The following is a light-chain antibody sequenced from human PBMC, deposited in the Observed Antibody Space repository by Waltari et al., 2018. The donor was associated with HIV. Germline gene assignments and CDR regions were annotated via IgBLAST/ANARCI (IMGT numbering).Light chain of an antibody. Sequence: DFVMTQSPLSLPVTPGEQASISCKSSQSLLHSNGYNYLHWYLQKPGQSPQLLIYLGSNRASGVPDRFSGSGSGTHFTLKISRVEAEDVGVYYGMQALGTPRVTFGQGTKLEIK. J-gene: IGKJ2*01. CDR3: MQALGTPRVT. CDR1: QSLLHSNGYNY. V-gene: IGKV2-28*01. CDR2: LGS.